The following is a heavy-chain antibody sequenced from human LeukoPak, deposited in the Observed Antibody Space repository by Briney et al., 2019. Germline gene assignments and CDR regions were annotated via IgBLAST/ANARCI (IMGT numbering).Heavy chain of an antibody. CDR2: ISSSSSYI. V-gene: IGHV3-21*04. J-gene: IGHJ6*02. CDR3: AKGVYLVGANNYYGMDV. D-gene: IGHD1-26*01. CDR1: GFTFSSYS. Sequence: GGSLRLSCAASGFTFSSYSMNWVRQAPGKGLEWVSSISSSSSYIYYADSVKGRFTISRDNAKNSLYLQMNSLRTEDTALYYCAKGVYLVGANNYYGMDVWGQGTTVTVSS.